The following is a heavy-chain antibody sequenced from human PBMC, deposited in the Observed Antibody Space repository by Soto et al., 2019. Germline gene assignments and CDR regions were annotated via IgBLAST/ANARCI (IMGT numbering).Heavy chain of an antibody. J-gene: IGHJ6*02. CDR2: ITAATGTT. CDR1: GFTFGSYG. Sequence: GGSLRLSCAASGFTFGSYGMTWVRQAPGKGLECVSGITAATGTTYYADSVKGRFTISRDLSTNTLFLQTNSLRAADSAVYYCAKAKGRSNFYYSGLDVWGQGTTVTVSS. D-gene: IGHD1-26*01. V-gene: IGHV3-23*01. CDR3: AKAKGRSNFYYSGLDV.